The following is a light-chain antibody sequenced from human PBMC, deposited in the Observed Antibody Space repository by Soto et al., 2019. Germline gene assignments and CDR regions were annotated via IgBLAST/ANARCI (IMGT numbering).Light chain of an antibody. V-gene: IGKV3-11*01. CDR3: QQRSNWPLT. CDR1: QSISSH. CDR2: DAS. J-gene: IGKJ4*01. Sequence: EIVLTQSPATLSLSPGERATLSCRASQSISSHLAWYQQKPGQAPRLLMYDASNRATGILARFSGSGSGTYFTLTISSLEPEDFAVYYCQQRSNWPLTFGGGTKVEIK.